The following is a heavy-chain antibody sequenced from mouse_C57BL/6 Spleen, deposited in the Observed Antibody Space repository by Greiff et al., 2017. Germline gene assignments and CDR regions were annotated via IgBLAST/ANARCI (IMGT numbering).Heavy chain of an antibody. Sequence: EVKVVESEGGLVQPGSSMKLSCTAFGFTFSDYYMAWVRQVPEKGLEWVANINYDGSSTYYLDSLKSRFIISRDNAKNILYLQMSSLKSEDTATYYCARGSSYAMDYWGQGTSVTVSS. CDR3: ARGSSYAMDY. V-gene: IGHV5-16*01. CDR1: GFTFSDYY. CDR2: INYDGSST. J-gene: IGHJ4*01. D-gene: IGHD1-1*01.